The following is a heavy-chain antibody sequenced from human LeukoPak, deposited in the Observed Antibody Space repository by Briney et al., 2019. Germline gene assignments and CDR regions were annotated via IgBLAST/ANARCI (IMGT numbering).Heavy chain of an antibody. J-gene: IGHJ4*02. CDR3: ARGVARTYYSDTSGYAAADY. V-gene: IGHV4-34*01. Sequence: SETLSLTCAVYGESLSGYYWSWIRQPPGKGLEWIGEINHSGSTNYNPSLKSRVTISVDTSKNQFSLKLSSVTAADTAVYYCARGVARTYYSDTSGYAAADYWGQGTLVTVSS. D-gene: IGHD3-22*01. CDR2: INHSGST. CDR1: GESLSGYY.